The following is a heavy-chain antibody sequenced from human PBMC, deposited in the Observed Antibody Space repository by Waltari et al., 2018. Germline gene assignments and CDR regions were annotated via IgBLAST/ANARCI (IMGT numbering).Heavy chain of an antibody. CDR1: GGSFSGYY. CDR2: INHSGST. V-gene: IGHV4-34*01. CDR3: ARAKVITFGGVIASYYYYYGMDV. D-gene: IGHD3-16*02. Sequence: QVQLQQWGAGLLKPSETLSLTCAVYGGSFSGYYWSWIRQPPGKGREWIGEINHSGSTHYNPSLKSRVTISVDTAKNQFSLKLSSVTAADTAVYYCARAKVITFGGVIASYYYYYGMDVWGQGTTVTVSS. J-gene: IGHJ6*02.